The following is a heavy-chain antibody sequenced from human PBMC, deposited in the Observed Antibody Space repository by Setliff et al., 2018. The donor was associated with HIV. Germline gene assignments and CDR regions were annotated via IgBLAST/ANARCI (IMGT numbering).Heavy chain of an antibody. V-gene: IGHV4-61*02. CDR1: GDSINSDNYY. CDR2: IYTSGTT. Sequence: PSETLSLTCTVSGDSINSDNYYWSWIRQPAGKGLEWIGRIYTSGTTNYNPSLKTRVTFSVDTSKNQFSLRLSSVTAADTAVYYCARGTLWSSGYYPYWYLDLWGRGTLVTVSS. J-gene: IGHJ2*01. CDR3: ARGTLWSSGYYPYWYLDL. D-gene: IGHD3-22*01.